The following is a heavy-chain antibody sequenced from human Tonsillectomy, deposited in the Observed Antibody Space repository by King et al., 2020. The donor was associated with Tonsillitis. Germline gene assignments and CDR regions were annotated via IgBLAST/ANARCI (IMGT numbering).Heavy chain of an antibody. CDR1: GGSISSGSYY. CDR2: IYTSGST. Sequence: PLQESGPGLVKPSQTLSLTCTVSGGSISSGSYYWSWIRQPAGQGLEWIGLIYTSGSTNYNPSLKSRVTMSVDTSKNQFSLKLSSGTAADTAVYYCARDAHYDSSGMYYFDYWGQGTLVTVSS. J-gene: IGHJ4*02. D-gene: IGHD3-22*01. V-gene: IGHV4-61*02. CDR3: ARDAHYDSSGMYYFDY.